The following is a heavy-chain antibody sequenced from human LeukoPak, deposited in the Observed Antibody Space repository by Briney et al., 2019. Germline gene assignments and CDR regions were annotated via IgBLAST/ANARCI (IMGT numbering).Heavy chain of an antibody. CDR2: IYHSGST. D-gene: IGHD3-22*01. Sequence: PSQTLSLTCAVSGGSISSGGYSWSWIRQPPGKGLEWIGYIYHSGSTYYNPSLKSRVTISVDRSKNQFSLKLSSVTAADTAVYYCARGGNYYDSSGYSDVPYYFGYWGQGTLVTVSS. CDR3: ARGGNYYDSSGYSDVPYYFGY. V-gene: IGHV4-30-2*01. CDR1: GGSISSGGYS. J-gene: IGHJ4*02.